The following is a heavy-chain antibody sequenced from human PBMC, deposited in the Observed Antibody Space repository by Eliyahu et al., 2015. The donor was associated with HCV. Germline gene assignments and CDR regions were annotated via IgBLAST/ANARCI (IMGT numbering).Heavy chain of an antibody. Sequence: QVQLVESGGGVVQPGRSLRLSCAXSGFTXSSYAMHWXRQAPGKGLEWVAVISYDGSNKYYADSVKGRFTISRDNSKNTLYLQMNSLRAEDTAVYYCASGSNYLGYFDYWGQGTLVTVSS. CDR3: ASGSNYLGYFDY. D-gene: IGHD1-7*01. CDR1: GFTXSSYA. J-gene: IGHJ4*02. V-gene: IGHV3-30-3*01. CDR2: ISYDGSNK.